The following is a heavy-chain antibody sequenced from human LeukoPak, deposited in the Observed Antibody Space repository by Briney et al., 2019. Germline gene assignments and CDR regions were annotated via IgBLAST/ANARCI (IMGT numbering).Heavy chain of an antibody. CDR1: GGSISSYY. CDR2: MYYSGST. V-gene: IGHV4-59*01. D-gene: IGHD1-26*01. Sequence: SETLSLTCTVSGGSISSYYWSWIRQPPGKGLEWIGYMYYSGSTNYNPSLKSRVTISVDTSKNQFSLKLSSVTAADTAVYYCARVGANSATYYYYYYMDVWGKGTTVTVSS. J-gene: IGHJ6*03. CDR3: ARVGANSATYYYYYYMDV.